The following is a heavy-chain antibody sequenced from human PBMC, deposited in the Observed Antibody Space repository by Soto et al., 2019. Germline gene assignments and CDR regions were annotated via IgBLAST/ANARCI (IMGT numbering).Heavy chain of an antibody. CDR3: AAYCTNGVCYNNNWFDP. CDR1: GGSISSYY. CDR2: IYYSGST. Sequence: SETLSLTCTVSGGSISSYYWSWIRQPPGKGLEWIGYIYYSGSTNYNPSLKSRVTISVDTSKNQFSLKLSSVTAADTAVYYCAAYCTNGVCYNNNWFDPWGQGTLVTVSS. J-gene: IGHJ5*02. V-gene: IGHV4-59*08. D-gene: IGHD2-8*01.